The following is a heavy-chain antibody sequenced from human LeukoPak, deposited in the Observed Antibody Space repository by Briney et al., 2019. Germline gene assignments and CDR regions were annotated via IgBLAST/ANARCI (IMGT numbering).Heavy chain of an antibody. Sequence: GESLKISCKGSGYSFTSYWIGWVRQMPGKGLEWMGIIYPGDSDTRYSPSFQGQVTISADKSISTAYPQWSSLKASDTAMYYCARGRYYGSGSYLKYGMDVWGKGTTVTVSS. CDR2: IYPGDSDT. J-gene: IGHJ6*04. CDR3: ARGRYYGSGSYLKYGMDV. V-gene: IGHV5-51*01. CDR1: GYSFTSYW. D-gene: IGHD3-10*01.